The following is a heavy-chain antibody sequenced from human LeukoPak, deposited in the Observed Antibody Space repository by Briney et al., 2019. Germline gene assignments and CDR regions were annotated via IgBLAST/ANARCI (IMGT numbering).Heavy chain of an antibody. V-gene: IGHV3-21*05. Sequence: PGGSLRLSCAASGFTFSSYSMNWVRQAPGKGLEWVSYISSSSSYTNYADSVKGRFTISRDNAKNSLYLQMNSLRAEDTAVYYCASSSGYCSGGSCYAGHFQHWGQGTLVTVSS. CDR3: ASSSGYCSGGSCYAGHFQH. CDR2: ISSSSSYT. D-gene: IGHD2-15*01. J-gene: IGHJ1*01. CDR1: GFTFSSYS.